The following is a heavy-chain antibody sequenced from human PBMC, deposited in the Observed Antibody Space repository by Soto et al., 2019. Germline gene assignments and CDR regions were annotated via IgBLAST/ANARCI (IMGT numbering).Heavy chain of an antibody. Sequence: QVQLQQWGTGLLKPSETLALNCGVYGESLTGYYWSWIRQSPGKTLEWIGEINHSGRINHIPSLKSRLRISVDTTNNQFSLRLTSVTDADAGIYFCARRHVAARSYYFGYWGQVNLVIVSS. J-gene: IGHJ4*02. D-gene: IGHD2-15*01. CDR2: INHSGRI. CDR3: ARRHVAARSYYFGY. CDR1: GESLTGYY. V-gene: IGHV4-34*01.